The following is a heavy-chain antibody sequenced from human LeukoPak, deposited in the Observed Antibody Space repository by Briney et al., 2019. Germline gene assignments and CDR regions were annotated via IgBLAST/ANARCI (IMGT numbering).Heavy chain of an antibody. V-gene: IGHV3-23*01. Sequence: GGSLRLSCAASGFTFSSYWMSWVRQAPGKGLEWVSAISGSGGSTYYADSVKGRFTISRDNSKNTLYLQMNSLRAEDTAVYYCATPVSYYDSRDYWGQGTLVTVYS. CDR1: GFTFSSYW. J-gene: IGHJ4*02. CDR2: ISGSGGST. CDR3: ATPVSYYDSRDY. D-gene: IGHD3-22*01.